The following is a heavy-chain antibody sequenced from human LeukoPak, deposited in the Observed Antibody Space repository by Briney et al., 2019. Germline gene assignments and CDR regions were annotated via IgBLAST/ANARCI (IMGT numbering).Heavy chain of an antibody. D-gene: IGHD6-13*01. V-gene: IGHV4-4*07. CDR3: ARGRVSSSRYSAFDY. Sequence: SETLSLTCTVSGGSISSYYWSWIRQPAGKGLEWIWRIYTSGSTNYNPSLKSRVTMSVDTSKNQFSLKLSSVTAADTAVYYCARGRVSSSRYSAFDYWGQGTLVTVSS. J-gene: IGHJ4*02. CDR1: GGSISSYY. CDR2: IYTSGST.